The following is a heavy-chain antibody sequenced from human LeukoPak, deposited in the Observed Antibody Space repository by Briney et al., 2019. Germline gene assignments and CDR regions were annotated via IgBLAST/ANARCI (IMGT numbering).Heavy chain of an antibody. D-gene: IGHD1-14*01. V-gene: IGHV4-39*07. J-gene: IGHJ1*01. CDR3: ARGRLRKTSEH. CDR2: IYDSGST. CDR1: GGSIRSSYYY. Sequence: SETLPLTCTVSGGSIRSSYYYWGWIRQPPGKGLEWIGSIYDSGSTYYNPSLKSRVTISVDTSKNQFSLKLSSVTAADTAVYYCARGRLRKTSEHWGQGTLVTVSS.